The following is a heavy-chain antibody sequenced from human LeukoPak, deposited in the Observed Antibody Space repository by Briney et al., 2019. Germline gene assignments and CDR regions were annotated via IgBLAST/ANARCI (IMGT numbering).Heavy chain of an antibody. Sequence: KPSETLSLTCTVSGGSISSSTYYWGWIRQPPGKGLEWIGSIYYSGSTYYNPSLKSRVTISVDTSKNQFSLKLSSVTAADTAVYYCARRGVWFGELLGWFDPWGQGTLVTVSS. CDR1: GGSISSSTYY. CDR3: ARRGVWFGELLGWFDP. CDR2: IYYSGST. V-gene: IGHV4-39*07. D-gene: IGHD3-10*01. J-gene: IGHJ5*02.